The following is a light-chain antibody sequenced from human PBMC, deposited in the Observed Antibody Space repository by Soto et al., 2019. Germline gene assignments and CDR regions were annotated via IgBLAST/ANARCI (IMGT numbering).Light chain of an antibody. CDR2: EAS. Sequence: DIQMTQSPSTLSASVGDRVTITCRASQSISGSLAWYQQKPGKAPKLLIYEASNLKSGVPSRFSGSRSWTEYTLTISSLQPDDSASYYCQQYNGFWTFGQGTRVEIK. CDR3: QQYNGFWT. J-gene: IGKJ1*01. V-gene: IGKV1-5*03. CDR1: QSISGS.